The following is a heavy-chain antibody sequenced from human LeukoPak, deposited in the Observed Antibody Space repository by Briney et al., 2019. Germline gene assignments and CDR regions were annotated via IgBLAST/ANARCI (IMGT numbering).Heavy chain of an antibody. CDR3: ARGPIPSGTRSGSSYGGNFDY. CDR2: INHSGST. V-gene: IGHV4-34*01. Sequence: SETLSLTCAVYGGSFSGYYWSWIRQPPGKGLEWIGEINHSGSTNYNPSLKSRVTISVDTSKNQFSLKLSSVTAADTAVYYCARGPIPSGTRSGSSYGGNFDYWGQGTLVTVSS. J-gene: IGHJ4*02. CDR1: GGSFSGYY. D-gene: IGHD2-15*01.